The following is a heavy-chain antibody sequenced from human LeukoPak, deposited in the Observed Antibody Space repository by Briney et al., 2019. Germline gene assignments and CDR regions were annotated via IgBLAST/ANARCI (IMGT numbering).Heavy chain of an antibody. V-gene: IGHV5-51*01. CDR1: GYNLTSYL. J-gene: IGHJ3*01. CDR3: ARAPIV. Sequence: GESLKTSCRGSGYNLTSYLLGRVRQMPGKGLEWMGIIYPGDSDTRYSPSFQGQVTISVDKSISTAYLQWSSLKASDAAMYYCARAPIVCGQGTMVTVSS. CDR2: IYPGDSDT.